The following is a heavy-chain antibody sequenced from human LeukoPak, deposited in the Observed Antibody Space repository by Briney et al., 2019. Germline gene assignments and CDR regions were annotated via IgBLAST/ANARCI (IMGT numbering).Heavy chain of an antibody. D-gene: IGHD1-26*01. Sequence: GASVKVSCKASGYTFTSYAMHWVRQAPGQRLEWMGWINTGNGNTKYSQKFQGRVTITRDTSASTAYMELSSLRSEDTAVYYCARGGATPTRYYFDYWGQGTLVTVSS. V-gene: IGHV1-3*04. CDR1: GYTFTSYA. J-gene: IGHJ4*02. CDR3: ARGGATPTRYYFDY. CDR2: INTGNGNT.